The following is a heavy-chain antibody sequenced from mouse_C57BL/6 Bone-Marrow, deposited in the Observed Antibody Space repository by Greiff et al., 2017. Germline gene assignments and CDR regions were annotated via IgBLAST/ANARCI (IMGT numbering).Heavy chain of an antibody. CDR2: IDPENGDT. J-gene: IGHJ3*01. CDR3: ARMDYTWFAY. D-gene: IGHD2-12*01. Sequence: VQLKQSGAELVRPGASVKLSCTASGFNIKDDYMHWVKQRPEQGLEWIGWIDPENGDTEYASKFQGKATITVDTSSNTAYLQLSSLTSEDSAVYFCARMDYTWFAYWGQGTLVTVSA. CDR1: GFNIKDDY. V-gene: IGHV14-4*01.